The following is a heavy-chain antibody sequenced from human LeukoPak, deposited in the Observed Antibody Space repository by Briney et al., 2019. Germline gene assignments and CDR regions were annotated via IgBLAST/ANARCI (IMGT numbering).Heavy chain of an antibody. Sequence: GESLKISCKGSGYSFTSYWIGWVRQMPGKGLEWMGIIYPGDSDTRYSPSFQGQVTISADKSIGTAYLQWSSLKASDTAMYYCARGIVEMAPDDAFDIWGQGTMVTVSS. CDR3: ARGIVEMAPDDAFDI. CDR2: IYPGDSDT. J-gene: IGHJ3*02. D-gene: IGHD5-24*01. CDR1: GYSFTSYW. V-gene: IGHV5-51*01.